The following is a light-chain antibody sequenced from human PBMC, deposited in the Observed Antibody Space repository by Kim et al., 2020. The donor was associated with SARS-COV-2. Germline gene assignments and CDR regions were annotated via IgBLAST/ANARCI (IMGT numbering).Light chain of an antibody. CDR1: RSINGW. V-gene: IGKV1-5*01. Sequence: SASVGDRVTITCRASRSINGWLAWYQQKPGKAPKLLIYDANSLKSRVPARFSGRGSGTEFALTISSVQPDDFATYYCQQINCYPNSFGQGTKLEI. J-gene: IGKJ2*01. CDR2: DAN. CDR3: QQINCYPNS.